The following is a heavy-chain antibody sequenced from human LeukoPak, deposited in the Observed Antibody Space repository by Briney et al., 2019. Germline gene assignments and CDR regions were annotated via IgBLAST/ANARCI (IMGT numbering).Heavy chain of an antibody. CDR2: IYPGDSDT. D-gene: IGHD3-22*01. V-gene: IGHV5-51*01. CDR1: GYSFTSYW. CDR3: ARRNYYDSSGYSDY. J-gene: IGHJ4*02. Sequence: GESLKISCKGSGYSFTSYWLGWVCQMPGKGLEWMGIIYPGDSDTRYSPSFQGQVTISADKSISTAYLQWSSLKASDTAMYYCARRNYYDSSGYSDYWGQGTLVTVSS.